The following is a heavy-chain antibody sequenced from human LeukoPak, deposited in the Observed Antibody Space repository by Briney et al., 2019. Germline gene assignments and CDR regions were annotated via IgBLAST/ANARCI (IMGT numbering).Heavy chain of an antibody. CDR1: GFTFSSYG. CDR2: IRYDGSNK. D-gene: IGHD2-2*01. CDR3: AKGLLGSVPAARYGVGYFDY. Sequence: GGSLRLSCAASGFTFSSYGMHWVRQAPGKGLEWVALIRYDGSNKYYADSVKGRFTISRDNSKNTLYLQMNSLRAEDTAVYYCAKGLLGSVPAARYGVGYFDYWGQGTLVTVSS. V-gene: IGHV3-30*02. J-gene: IGHJ4*02.